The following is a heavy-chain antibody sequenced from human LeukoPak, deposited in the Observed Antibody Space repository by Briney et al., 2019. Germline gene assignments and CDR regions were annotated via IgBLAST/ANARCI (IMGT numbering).Heavy chain of an antibody. J-gene: IGHJ5*02. D-gene: IGHD3-22*01. CDR2: IYYSGST. V-gene: IGHV4-59*08. Sequence: ASETLSLTCTVSGGSISSNYWNWIRQPPGKGLEWIGYIYYSGSTNYNPSLKRRVTISVDTSKNQSSLKLSSVTAEDTAFYYCARLPRYYYDSSGHFSWFDPWGQGTLVTVSS. CDR1: GGSISSNY. CDR3: ARLPRYYYDSSGHFSWFDP.